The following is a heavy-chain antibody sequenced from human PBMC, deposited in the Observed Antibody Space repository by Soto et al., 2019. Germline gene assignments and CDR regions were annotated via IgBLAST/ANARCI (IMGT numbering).Heavy chain of an antibody. J-gene: IGHJ4*02. CDR1: GYTFTKYA. Sequence: QVQLVQSGAEVKKPGASVKVSCKTSGYTFTKYAVDWVRQAPGQGLEWMGWINAGNGNTKYSQKFQGRVTITRDTSATMVYMELSSLRSEDTAVYYCARDPGYSDGYHPSDFWGQGTLVTVSS. CDR3: ARDPGYSDGYHPSDF. CDR2: INAGNGNT. V-gene: IGHV1-3*01. D-gene: IGHD5-18*01.